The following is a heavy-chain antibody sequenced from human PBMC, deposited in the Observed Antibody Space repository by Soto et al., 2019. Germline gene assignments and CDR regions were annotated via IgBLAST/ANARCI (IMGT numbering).Heavy chain of an antibody. CDR1: GFTFSSYA. J-gene: IGHJ6*02. D-gene: IGHD3-3*01. CDR3: ARENYDFWSGYYTGRYYGMDV. V-gene: IGHV3-30-3*01. CDR2: ISYDGSNK. Sequence: GGSLRLSCAASGFTFSSYAMHWVRQAPGKGLEWVAVISYDGSNKYYADSVKGRFTISRDNSKNTLYLQMNSLRAEDTAVYYCARENYDFWSGYYTGRYYGMDVWGQGTTVTVSS.